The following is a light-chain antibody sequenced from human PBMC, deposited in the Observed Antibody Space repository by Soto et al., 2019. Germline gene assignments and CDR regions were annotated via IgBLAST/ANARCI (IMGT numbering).Light chain of an antibody. V-gene: IGKV3-20*01. CDR2: GAS. J-gene: IGKJ5*01. CDR1: QSVSSTY. Sequence: VLPQSPGTLSLSPGESATLSCRASQSVSSTYLAWYQQKPGQAPRLLMYGASSRPTGIPDRFSGSGSGTDFTLTISRLEPEDFAVYYCQQYGSSSTVGQGTRLEIK. CDR3: QQYGSSST.